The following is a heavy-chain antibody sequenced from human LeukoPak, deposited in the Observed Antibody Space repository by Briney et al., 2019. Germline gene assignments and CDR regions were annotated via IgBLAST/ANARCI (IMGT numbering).Heavy chain of an antibody. V-gene: IGHV3-13*01. CDR2: IGTAGDT. Sequence: GGSLRLSCAASGFTFSSYDMHWVRQATRKGLEWVSAIGTAGDTYYPGSVKGRFTISREDAKSSLYLQMNSLRAGDTAVYYCARGYYYGSGSYFLFDYWGQGTLVTVSS. D-gene: IGHD3-10*01. CDR3: ARGYYYGSGSYFLFDY. CDR1: GFTFSSYD. J-gene: IGHJ4*02.